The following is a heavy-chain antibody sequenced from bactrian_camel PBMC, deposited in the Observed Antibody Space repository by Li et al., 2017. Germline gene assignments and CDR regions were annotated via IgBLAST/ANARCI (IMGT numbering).Heavy chain of an antibody. CDR1: EYTLGVYC. CDR2: LLRDGST. CDR3: AADASPDFACRHLRPGTFGY. J-gene: IGHJ6*01. V-gene: IGHV3S53*01. Sequence: HVQLVESGGGAVPAGGSLTISCETSEYTLGVYCMGWFRQVPGKEREGVAGLLRDGSTRYGESVEGRFTVSRDDAKNILYLQMNSLKPEDTAMYYCAADASPDFACRHLRPGTFGYRGQGTQVTVS. D-gene: IGHD5*01.